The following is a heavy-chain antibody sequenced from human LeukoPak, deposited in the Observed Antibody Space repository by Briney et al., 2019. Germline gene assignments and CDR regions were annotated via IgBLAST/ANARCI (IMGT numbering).Heavy chain of an antibody. V-gene: IGHV4-61*02. Sequence: PSQTLSLTCTDSGGSISSGSYYWSWLLQPAGKGLEWLGRNYNSGSTNYNPSLKSRVTISVDPSKNQFSLKLSSVTAADTAVYYCARGPARGYCSSTSCYYYGMDVWGQGTTVTVSS. CDR1: GGSISSGSYY. D-gene: IGHD2-2*01. CDR3: ARGPARGYCSSTSCYYYGMDV. CDR2: NYNSGST. J-gene: IGHJ6*02.